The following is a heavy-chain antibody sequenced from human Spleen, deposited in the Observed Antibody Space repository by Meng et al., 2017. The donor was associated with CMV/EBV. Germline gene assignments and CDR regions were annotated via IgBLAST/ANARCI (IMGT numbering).Heavy chain of an antibody. D-gene: IGHD3-22*01. Sequence: KISCKGSGYSFTSYWIGWVRQAPGQGLEWMGTFIPLINTAEYARKFQGRVTITADKSSTTTHLELTSLTSGDTAVYYCARSPSILVGHSEIDLWGQGTLVTVSS. V-gene: IGHV1-69*08. CDR1: GYSFTSYW. CDR2: FIPLINTA. J-gene: IGHJ5*02. CDR3: ARSPSILVGHSEIDL.